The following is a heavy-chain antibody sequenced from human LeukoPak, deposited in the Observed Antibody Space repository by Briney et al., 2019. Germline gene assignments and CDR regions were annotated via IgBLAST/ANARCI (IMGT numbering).Heavy chain of an antibody. CDR3: ARDFKGHSSSFRD. Sequence: GRSLRLSCAASGFTFSHYDMHWVRQAPGKGLEWVAVIWYDGSDKYYADSVKGRFTISRDNSKNTMYLQMNSLRAEDTAVYYCARDFKGHSSSFRDWGQGTLVTVSS. CDR1: GFTFSHYD. J-gene: IGHJ4*02. CDR2: IWYDGSDK. D-gene: IGHD6-13*01. V-gene: IGHV3-33*01.